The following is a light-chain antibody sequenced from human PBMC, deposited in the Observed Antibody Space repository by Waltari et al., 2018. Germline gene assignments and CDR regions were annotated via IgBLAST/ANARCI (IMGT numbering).Light chain of an antibody. CDR1: QSVSSSY. V-gene: IGKV3-20*01. CDR2: GAS. Sequence: EIALTQSPGTLSLSPGERATLSCRASQSVSSSYLAWYQQKPGQAPRLLIYGASSRATGIPDRFSGSGSGTDFTLTISRLEPEDFAVYYCQQYGSSSIFTFGPGTKVDIK. J-gene: IGKJ3*01. CDR3: QQYGSSSIFT.